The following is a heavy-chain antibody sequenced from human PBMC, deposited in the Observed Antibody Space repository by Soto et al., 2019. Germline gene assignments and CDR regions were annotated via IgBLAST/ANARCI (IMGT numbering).Heavy chain of an antibody. V-gene: IGHV3-23*01. CDR1: GFTFSSYA. J-gene: IGHJ4*02. D-gene: IGHD6-19*01. CDR2: INGSGGST. CDR3: AKDRKSGSGWYWDY. Sequence: GGSLRLSCAASGFTFSSYAMSWVRQAPGKGLEWVSGINGSGGSTYDADSVKGRFTISRDNSKNTLYLQMNSLRAEDTAVYYCAKDRKSGSGWYWDYWGQGTLVTVSS.